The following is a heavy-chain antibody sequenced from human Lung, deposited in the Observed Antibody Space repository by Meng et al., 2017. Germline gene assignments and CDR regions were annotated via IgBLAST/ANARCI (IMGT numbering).Heavy chain of an antibody. CDR1: GFTFSSYG. J-gene: IGHJ4*02. D-gene: IGHD4-23*01. Sequence: SCAASGFTFSSYGMHWVRQAPGKGLEWVAVIWYDGSYDYYADSVKGRFTISRDNSKNTLYLQVNSLRAEDTAVYYCARSALDGNMFYFDYWGQGTLVTVSS. V-gene: IGHV3-33*01. CDR3: ARSALDGNMFYFDY. CDR2: IWYDGSYD.